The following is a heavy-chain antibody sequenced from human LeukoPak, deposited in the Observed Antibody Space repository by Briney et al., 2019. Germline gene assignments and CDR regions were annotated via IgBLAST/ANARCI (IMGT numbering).Heavy chain of an antibody. V-gene: IGHV4-59*08. CDR2: SGKT. Sequence: SETLSLTCTVSGGSISPYFWSWFRQSPGKGLEWIAHSGKTDYNPSLRGRVSMSVDTSTNQFSLKLTSVTAADTAVYYCARLRPRFQSNGQPTFYEPVDIWGQGTVVTVSS. CDR3: ARLRPRFQSNGQPTFYEPVDI. J-gene: IGHJ3*02. D-gene: IGHD2-8*01. CDR1: GGSISPYF.